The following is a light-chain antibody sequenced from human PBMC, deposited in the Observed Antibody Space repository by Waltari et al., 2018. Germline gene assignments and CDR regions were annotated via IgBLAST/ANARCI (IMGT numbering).Light chain of an antibody. CDR1: HTLNTW. CDR3: QQYNSYST. J-gene: IGKJ2*01. V-gene: IGKV1-5*03. Sequence: DIEMTQSPSFLSASVGDRVTITCRAIHTLNTWLAWYQQKPGKPPRVLIYKTSTLETGVPSKFSGSASGTEFTLTISSLQPDDSATYYCQQYNSYSTFGQGTKLEIK. CDR2: KTS.